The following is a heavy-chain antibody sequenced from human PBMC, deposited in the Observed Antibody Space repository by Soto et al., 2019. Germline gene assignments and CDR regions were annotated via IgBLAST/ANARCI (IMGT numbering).Heavy chain of an antibody. CDR2: IHPGDSDT. Sequence: GESLKISCKGSGYSFTNSWIGWVRQMPGKGLEWMGIIHPGDSDTRYSPSFQGQVTISADKSINTAYLQWRSLKASDTAIYYCARPHGLTTVVTPAAFDNWGQGTMVTVSS. CDR1: GYSFTNSW. V-gene: IGHV5-51*01. J-gene: IGHJ3*02. D-gene: IGHD4-17*01. CDR3: ARPHGLTTVVTPAAFDN.